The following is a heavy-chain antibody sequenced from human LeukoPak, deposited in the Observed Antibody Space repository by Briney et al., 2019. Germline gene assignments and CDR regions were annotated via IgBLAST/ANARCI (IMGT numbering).Heavy chain of an antibody. CDR3: ATEYSDNSGYRFH. D-gene: IGHD3-22*01. CDR2: ISNGGGFK. CDR1: GFSFKNYA. J-gene: IGHJ4*02. V-gene: IGHV3-21*01. Sequence: GGSLRLSCAGSGFSFKNYAMSWVRQAPGKGLEWVSSISNGGGFKSYADSLEGRFAISRENAKNSLYLQMNSLRAEDTAVYYCATEYSDNSGYRFHWGQGTLVTVSS.